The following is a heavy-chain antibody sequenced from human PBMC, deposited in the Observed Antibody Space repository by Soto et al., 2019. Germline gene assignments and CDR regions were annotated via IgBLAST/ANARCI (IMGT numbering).Heavy chain of an antibody. CDR2: ISGSGGSA. Sequence: EVQLLESGGALVHPGGSLRLSCATSGFTFSSCAMNWVSPAPGTGLEWVSTISGSGGSAYYADSVKGRFTISKANSKNTLYLQINSLRAEDTALYFCAKEGCSGLDYFDYWGQGPLVTVS. D-gene: IGHD6-19*01. CDR1: GFTFSSCA. V-gene: IGHV3-23*01. CDR3: AKEGCSGLDYFDY. J-gene: IGHJ4*02.